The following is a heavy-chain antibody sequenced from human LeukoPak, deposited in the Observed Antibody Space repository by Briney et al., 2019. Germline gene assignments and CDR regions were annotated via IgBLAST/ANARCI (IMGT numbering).Heavy chain of an antibody. Sequence: GASVNVSCKASGYTFTGYYLHWVRQAPGQGLEWMGWINPNSGGTNYAQKFQGRVTMTRDTSISTAYMELSRLRYDDTAVYYCAREILSKYDFGDYAHKYFDYWGQGTLVTVSS. CDR2: INPNSGGT. J-gene: IGHJ4*02. D-gene: IGHD4-17*01. CDR1: GYTFTGYY. V-gene: IGHV1-2*02. CDR3: AREILSKYDFGDYAHKYFDY.